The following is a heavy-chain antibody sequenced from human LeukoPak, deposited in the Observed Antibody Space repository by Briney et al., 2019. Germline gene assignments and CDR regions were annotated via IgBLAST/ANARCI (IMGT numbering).Heavy chain of an antibody. Sequence: SETLSLTCTVSGGSISSYYWSWMRQPPGKGLEWIGYIYYSGSTNYNPSLKSRVTISVKTSKNQFSLKLSSVTAADAAVYYCARVRGNYNYYYYMDVWGKGTTVTVSS. D-gene: IGHD4-23*01. CDR3: ARVRGNYNYYYYMDV. V-gene: IGHV4-59*01. J-gene: IGHJ6*03. CDR2: IYYSGST. CDR1: GGSISSYY.